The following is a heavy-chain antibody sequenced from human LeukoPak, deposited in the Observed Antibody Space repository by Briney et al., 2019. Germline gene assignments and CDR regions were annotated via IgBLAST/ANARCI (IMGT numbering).Heavy chain of an antibody. CDR1: GGSISSDSYY. CDR2: VHTSGTT. D-gene: IGHD6-6*01. Sequence: SETLSLTCTVSGGSISSDSYYWSWVRQPAGRELEWIGRVHTSGTTNYNPSLKSRVTISLDTSKNQFSLKLNSVTAADTAVYYCARVRAGSSSPSVSDSFDIWGQGTMVTVSS. J-gene: IGHJ3*02. CDR3: ARVRAGSSSPSVSDSFDI. V-gene: IGHV4-61*02.